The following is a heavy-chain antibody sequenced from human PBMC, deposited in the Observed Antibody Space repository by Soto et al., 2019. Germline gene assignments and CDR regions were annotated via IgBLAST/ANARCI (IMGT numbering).Heavy chain of an antibody. Sequence: EVQLVESGGGLFQPGGSLRLSCEASGFTASSNYMSWVGQAPGKGLEWVSVIYSGGSTYYADSVKGRFTISRDNSKNTLYLQMNSLRAEDTAVYYCARTMAITGNDAFDIWGQGTMVTVSS. CDR1: GFTASSNY. CDR2: IYSGGST. CDR3: ARTMAITGNDAFDI. D-gene: IGHD1-20*01. V-gene: IGHV3-66*01. J-gene: IGHJ3*02.